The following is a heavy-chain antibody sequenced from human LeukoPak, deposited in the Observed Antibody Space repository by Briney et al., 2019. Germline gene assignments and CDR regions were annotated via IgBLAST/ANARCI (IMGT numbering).Heavy chain of an antibody. Sequence: SETLSLTCAVYGGSLSGYYWSWIRQPPGKGLEWIGEINHSGSTNYNPSLKSRVTISVDTSKNQFSLKLSSVTAADTAVYYCARAGDWEPLRSLFGWFDPWGQGTLVTVSS. CDR2: INHSGST. V-gene: IGHV4-34*01. D-gene: IGHD1-26*01. J-gene: IGHJ5*02. CDR3: ARAGDWEPLRSLFGWFDP. CDR1: GGSLSGYY.